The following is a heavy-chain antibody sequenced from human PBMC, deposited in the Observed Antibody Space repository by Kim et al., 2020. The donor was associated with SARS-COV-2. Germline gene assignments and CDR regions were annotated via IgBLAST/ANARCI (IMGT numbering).Heavy chain of an antibody. J-gene: IGHJ5*02. Sequence: KASLKGRVTETVNTSKNQFSLKLGSVTAADTAVYYCARVGMAVAGHWFDPWGQGVLVTVSS. V-gene: IGHV4-4*06. CDR3: ARVGMAVAGHWFDP. D-gene: IGHD2-15*01.